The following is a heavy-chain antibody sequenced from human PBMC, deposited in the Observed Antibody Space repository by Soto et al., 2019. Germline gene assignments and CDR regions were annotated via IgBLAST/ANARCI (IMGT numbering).Heavy chain of an antibody. D-gene: IGHD2-21*02. V-gene: IGHV3-30*18. CDR3: AKDLPKYCGGDCYRYYYGMDV. Sequence: GGSLGLSCAASGFTFSSYGMHWVRQAPGKGLEWVAVISYDGSNKYYADSVKGRFTISRDNSKNTLYLQMNSLRAEDTAVYYCAKDLPKYCGGDCYRYYYGMDVWGQGTTVTVSS. CDR2: ISYDGSNK. J-gene: IGHJ6*02. CDR1: GFTFSSYG.